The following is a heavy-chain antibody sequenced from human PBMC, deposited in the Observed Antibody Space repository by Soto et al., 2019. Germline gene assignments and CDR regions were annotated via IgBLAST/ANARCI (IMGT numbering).Heavy chain of an antibody. J-gene: IGHJ4*02. V-gene: IGHV3-30-3*01. CDR1: GFTFSSYA. D-gene: IGHD6-19*01. CDR3: ARESGIAVAVWYSAGFDY. CDR2: ISYDGSNK. Sequence: QVQLVESGGGVVQPGRSLRLSCAASGFTFSSYAMHWVRQAPGKGLEWVAVISYDGSNKYYADSVKGRFTISRDNSKNTLYLQMNSLSAEDTAVYYCARESGIAVAVWYSAGFDYWGQGTLVTVSS.